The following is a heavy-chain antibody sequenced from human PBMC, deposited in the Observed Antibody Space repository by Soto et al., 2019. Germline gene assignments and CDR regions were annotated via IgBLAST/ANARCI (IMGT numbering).Heavy chain of an antibody. CDR1: GGSVTSDSHY. D-gene: IGHD3-3*01. CDR2: IYFDGNT. V-gene: IGHV4-39*01. Sequence: PSETLSLTCTVSGGSVTSDSHYWGWLRQPPGKGLESIANIYFDGNTYYNPSLKSRVTISLDTSKNQFSLRLNSVTAADTAVYYCARSSIKPQVFMYPFDYWSQGTLVT. J-gene: IGHJ4*02. CDR3: ARSSIKPQVFMYPFDY.